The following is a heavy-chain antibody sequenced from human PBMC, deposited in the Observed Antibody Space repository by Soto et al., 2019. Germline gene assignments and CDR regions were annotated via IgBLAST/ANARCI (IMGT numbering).Heavy chain of an antibody. J-gene: IGHJ6*02. D-gene: IGHD4-17*01. CDR1: GGSISSGGYY. V-gene: IGHV4-31*03. CDR2: IYYSGST. Sequence: QVQLQESGPGLVKPSQTLSLTCTVSGGSISSGGYYWSWIRQHPGKGLEWIGYIYYSGSTYYNPSLKNRVTISVDTSKNQFYLKLSSVTAADTAVYYCARDNGDYEEGYYGMDVWGQGTTVTVSS. CDR3: ARDNGDYEEGYYGMDV.